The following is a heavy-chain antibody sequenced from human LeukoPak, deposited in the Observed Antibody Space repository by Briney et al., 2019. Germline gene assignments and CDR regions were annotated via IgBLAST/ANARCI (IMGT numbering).Heavy chain of an antibody. CDR2: IYYSGST. CDR3: ARHRTQPTNGYFDY. Sequence: ASETLSLTCTVSGGSISSSSYYWGWIRQPPGKGLEWIGSIYYSGSTYYNPSLKSRVTISVDTSKNQFSLKLSSVTAADTAVYYCARHRTQPTNGYFDYWGQGTLVTVSS. CDR1: GGSISSSSYY. D-gene: IGHD1-1*01. V-gene: IGHV4-39*01. J-gene: IGHJ4*02.